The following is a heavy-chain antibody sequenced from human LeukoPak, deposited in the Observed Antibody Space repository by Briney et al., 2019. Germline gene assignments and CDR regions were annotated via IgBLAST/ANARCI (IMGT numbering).Heavy chain of an antibody. V-gene: IGHV3-53*01. D-gene: IGHD4-17*01. CDR2: IYSGVST. CDR1: GFTFSSYG. CDR3: ARTVGYGDYHWFDP. J-gene: IGHJ5*02. Sequence: GGSLRLSCAASGFTFSSYGMHWVRQAPGKGLEWVSVIYSGVSTYYADSVKGRFTISRDNSKNTLYLQMNSLRAEDTAVYYCARTVGYGDYHWFDPWGQGTLVTVSS.